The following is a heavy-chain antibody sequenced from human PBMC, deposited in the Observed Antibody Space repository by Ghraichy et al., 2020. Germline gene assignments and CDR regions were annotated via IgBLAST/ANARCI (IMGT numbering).Heavy chain of an antibody. CDR3: ATGGEQLVGPQNY. CDR1: GYSFTTYW. V-gene: IGHV5-51*01. CDR2: IYPGDSDT. D-gene: IGHD6-6*01. J-gene: IGHJ4*02. Sequence: GESLNISCKGSGYSFTTYWIAWVRQMPGKGLEWMGIIYPGDSDTRYSPSFQGQVTISGDKSISTAYLQWSSLKALDTAMYYCATGGEQLVGPQNYWGQGTLVTVSS.